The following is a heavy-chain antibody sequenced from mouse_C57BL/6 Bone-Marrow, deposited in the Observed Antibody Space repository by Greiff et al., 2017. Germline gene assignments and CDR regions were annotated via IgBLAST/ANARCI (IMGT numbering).Heavy chain of an antibody. CDR3: ARRYYGSSYGFDV. V-gene: IGHV5-15*01. CDR1: GFTFSDYG. D-gene: IGHD1-1*01. Sequence: EVQLVESGGGLVQPGGSLKLSCAASGFTFSDYGMAWVRQAPRKGPEWVAFISNLAYSIYYADTVTGRFTISSENAKNTLYLEMSSLRSEDTAMYYCARRYYGSSYGFDVWGTGTTVTVSS. J-gene: IGHJ1*03. CDR2: ISNLAYSI.